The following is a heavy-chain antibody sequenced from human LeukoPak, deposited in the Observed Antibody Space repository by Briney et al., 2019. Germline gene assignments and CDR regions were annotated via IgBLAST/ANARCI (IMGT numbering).Heavy chain of an antibody. V-gene: IGHV2-5*02. D-gene: IGHD1-14*01. J-gene: IGHJ4*02. Sequence: SGPTLMRPGQTLTLTCTFSGFSLTTTGVGVGWIRQPPGKALEWLVFVYWDDDKRYSPSLKSRLTITKDTSKNQVVLTVINMDPVDTATYYCAHRPNRNARNWDTGYFDNWGQGALVTVSS. CDR2: VYWDDDK. CDR3: AHRPNRNARNWDTGYFDN. CDR1: GFSLTTTGVG.